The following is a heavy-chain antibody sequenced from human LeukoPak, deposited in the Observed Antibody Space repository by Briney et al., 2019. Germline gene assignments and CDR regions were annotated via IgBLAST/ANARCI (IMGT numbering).Heavy chain of an antibody. D-gene: IGHD3-3*01. CDR1: GVNFSNYG. J-gene: IGHJ3*01. Sequence: GGSLRLSCAASGVNFSNYGMHWVRQTPGTGLEWVALIRYDGRHKFYADSVKGRFTISRDNSKNTLYLQMNSLRAEDTAVYYCAKDIGRRIFGVAYDAFHVWGQGTMVTVSS. CDR2: IRYDGRHK. CDR3: AKDIGRRIFGVAYDAFHV. V-gene: IGHV3-30*02.